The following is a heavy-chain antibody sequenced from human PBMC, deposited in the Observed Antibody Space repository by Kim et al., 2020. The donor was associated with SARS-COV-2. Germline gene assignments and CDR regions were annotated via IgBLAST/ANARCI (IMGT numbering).Heavy chain of an antibody. J-gene: IGHJ6*02. CDR2: ARNKAKSYTT. CDR3: ARGAREDILTGAGYYYGMDV. V-gene: IGHV3-72*01. D-gene: IGHD3-9*01. Sequence: EGSLRLSCAASGFTFSDHYMDWVRQAPGKGLEWVGRARNKAKSYTTEYAASVKGRFTISRDDSKNSLYLQMNSLNTEDTAVYYCARGAREDILTGAGYYYGMDVWGQGTTVTVSS. CDR1: GFTFSDHY.